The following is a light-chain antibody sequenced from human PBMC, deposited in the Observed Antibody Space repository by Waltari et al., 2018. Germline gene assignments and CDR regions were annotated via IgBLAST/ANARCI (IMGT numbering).Light chain of an antibody. V-gene: IGLV4-69*01. CDR2: VNSDGTH. CDR1: SGHSSNI. J-gene: IGLJ3*02. Sequence: QLVLTQSPSASASLGASIKLTCTLSSGHSSNIIAWLQQQPEKGPRYLMKVNSDGTHSKGDEMPDRFSGSSSGAERYLTSSNRQSEDEADYYCQTGGHGTWVFGGGTKVTVL. CDR3: QTGGHGTWV.